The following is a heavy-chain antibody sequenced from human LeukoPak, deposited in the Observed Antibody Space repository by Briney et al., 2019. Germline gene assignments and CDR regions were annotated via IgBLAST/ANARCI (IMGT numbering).Heavy chain of an antibody. CDR3: AKDLGVEYCSSTSCFYYYYYGMDV. D-gene: IGHD2-2*01. CDR2: IDNTGGSS. CDR1: GFTFSSYV. Sequence: GGSLRLSCSASGFTFSSYVMSWVRQAPGKGLEWVSGIDNTGGSSYYGDSVKGRFTISRDNSKNTLYLQMNSLRAADTAVYYCAKDLGVEYCSSTSCFYYYYYGMDVWGQGTTVTVSS. J-gene: IGHJ6*02. V-gene: IGHV3-23*01.